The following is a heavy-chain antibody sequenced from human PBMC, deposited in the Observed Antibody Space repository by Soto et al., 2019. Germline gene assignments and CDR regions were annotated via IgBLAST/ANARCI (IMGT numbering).Heavy chain of an antibody. Sequence: EVQLLESGGGLVQPGGSLRLSCAASGFTFSSYAMSWVRQAPGKGLEWVSAISGSGGSTYYADSVKGRFTISRDNSKNTLYLQMSSLRAEDTAVYYCAKDYGDYGDYDYWGQGTLVTVSS. D-gene: IGHD4-17*01. CDR1: GFTFSSYA. CDR3: AKDYGDYGDYDY. J-gene: IGHJ4*02. V-gene: IGHV3-23*01. CDR2: ISGSGGST.